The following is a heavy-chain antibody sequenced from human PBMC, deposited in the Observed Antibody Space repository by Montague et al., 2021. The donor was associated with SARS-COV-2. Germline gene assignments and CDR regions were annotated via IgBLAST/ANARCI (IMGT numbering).Heavy chain of an antibody. CDR3: ARRGERWSDAFDI. Sequence: SETLSLTCTVSGGSISSYYWSWIRQPPGKGLEWIGYIYHGRSTNYNPSLTSRVTISVDTSKNQFSLKVRFVSAADTAVYYCARRGERWSDAFDIWGQGTMVTVSS. D-gene: IGHD2-15*01. CDR2: IYHGRST. CDR1: GGSISSYY. V-gene: IGHV4-59*08. J-gene: IGHJ3*02.